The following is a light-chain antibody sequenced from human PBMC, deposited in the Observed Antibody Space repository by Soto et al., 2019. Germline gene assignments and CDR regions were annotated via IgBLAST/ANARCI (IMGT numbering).Light chain of an antibody. CDR1: QSISSW. CDR2: NAS. V-gene: IGKV1-5*03. J-gene: IGKJ1*01. CDR3: YQYNSYSPGT. Sequence: DIQMTKSPSTLSGSVGDRVTITCRASQSISSWLAWYQQKPGKAPTLLIYNASSLESRVPSWFIGSRSWTEFSLTISSLLPDEFATYYCYQYNSYSPGTFGQGTKVDIK.